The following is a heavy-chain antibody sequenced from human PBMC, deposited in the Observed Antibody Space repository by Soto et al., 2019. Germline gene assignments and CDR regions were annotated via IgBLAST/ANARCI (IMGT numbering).Heavy chain of an antibody. Sequence: GASVKVSCKASGGTFSSYAISWVRQAPGQGLEWMGGIIPIFGTANYAQKFQGRVTITADESTSTAYMELSSLRSEDTAVYYCAREGRGLRFLEWLLPHYYYYGMDVWGQGTTVTVSS. D-gene: IGHD3-3*01. CDR3: AREGRGLRFLEWLLPHYYYYGMDV. CDR1: GGTFSSYA. J-gene: IGHJ6*02. CDR2: IIPIFGTA. V-gene: IGHV1-69*13.